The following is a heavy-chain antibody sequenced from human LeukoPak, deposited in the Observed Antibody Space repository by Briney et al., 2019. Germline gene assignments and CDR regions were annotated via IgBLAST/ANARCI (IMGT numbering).Heavy chain of an antibody. D-gene: IGHD2-2*01. Sequence: SVKVSCKASGGTFSSYAISWVRQAPGQGLEWMGGIIPIFGTANYAQKFHGRVTITADESTSTAYMELSSLRSEDTAVYYCASHLGYCSSTSCYSEYYFDYWGQGTLVTASS. V-gene: IGHV1-69*01. CDR3: ASHLGYCSSTSCYSEYYFDY. J-gene: IGHJ4*02. CDR2: IIPIFGTA. CDR1: GGTFSSYA.